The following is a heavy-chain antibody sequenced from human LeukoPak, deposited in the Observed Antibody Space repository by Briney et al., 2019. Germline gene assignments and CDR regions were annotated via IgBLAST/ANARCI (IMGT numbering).Heavy chain of an antibody. V-gene: IGHV1-69*04. D-gene: IGHD5-12*01. Sequence: ASVKVSCKCSGGTFSSYAISWVRQAPGQGLEWMGRIIPIFGIANYAQKFQGRVTITADKSTSTAYMELSSLRSEDTAVYYCARTDPWGYSGYDPSRSYYYYGMDVWGQGTTVTVSS. CDR1: GGTFSSYA. J-gene: IGHJ6*02. CDR2: IIPIFGIA. CDR3: ARTDPWGYSGYDPSRSYYYYGMDV.